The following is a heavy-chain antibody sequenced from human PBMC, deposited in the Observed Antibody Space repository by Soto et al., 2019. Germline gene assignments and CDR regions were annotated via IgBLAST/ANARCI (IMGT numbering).Heavy chain of an antibody. J-gene: IGHJ2*01. CDR1: VFTFSSYG. CDR2: ISFSDGGT. D-gene: IGHD2-15*01. CDR3: VKDDRILGRRYFDL. V-gene: IGHV3-23*01. Sequence: GGSLRLSCASSVFTFSSYGMTWVRQAPGKGLEWVSSISFSDGGTYYADSVKGRLTISRDNSKNTLFLQMNSLRVEDTAVYYCVKDDRILGRRYFDLWGRGTMVTVSS.